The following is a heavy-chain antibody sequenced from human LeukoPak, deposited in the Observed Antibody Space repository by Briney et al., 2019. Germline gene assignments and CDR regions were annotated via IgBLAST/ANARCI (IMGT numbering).Heavy chain of an antibody. J-gene: IGHJ4*02. Sequence: ATVKVSCKASGYTFTGYYMHWVRQAPGQGLEWMGWINPNSGGTNYAQKFQGRVTMTRDTSISTAYMELSRLRSDDTAVYYCARDRGELLPEYYFDYWGQGTLVTVSS. V-gene: IGHV1-2*02. CDR2: INPNSGGT. CDR1: GYTFTGYY. D-gene: IGHD1-26*01. CDR3: ARDRGELLPEYYFDY.